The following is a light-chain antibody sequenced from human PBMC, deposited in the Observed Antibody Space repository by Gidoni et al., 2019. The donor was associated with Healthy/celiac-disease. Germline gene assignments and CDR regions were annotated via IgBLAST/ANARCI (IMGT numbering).Light chain of an antibody. CDR3: QQYNSYHT. J-gene: IGKJ2*01. V-gene: IGKV1-5*03. CDR1: QSISSW. CDR2: KAS. Sequence: DIQMTQSPSTLSASVGDRVTITCRASQSISSWLDWYQQKPGKAPKLLIYKASSLESGVPSRFSGSGSGTECTLTISSLQPDDFATYYCQQYNSYHTFGQGTKLEIK.